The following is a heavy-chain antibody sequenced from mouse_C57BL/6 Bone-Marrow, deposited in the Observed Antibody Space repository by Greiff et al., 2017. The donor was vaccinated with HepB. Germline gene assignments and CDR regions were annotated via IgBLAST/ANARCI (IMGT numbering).Heavy chain of an antibody. J-gene: IGHJ2*01. CDR2: IDPSDSYT. V-gene: IGHV1-59*01. CDR3: ARKRGWYSGD. Sequence: QVQLQQPGAELVRPGTSVKLSCKASGYTFTSYWMHWVKQRPGQGLEWIGMIDPSDSYTNYNQKFKGKATLTVDTSSSTAYMQLSSLTSEDSAVYYCARKRGWYSGDWGKGTTLTV. D-gene: IGHD2-1*01. CDR1: GYTFTSYW.